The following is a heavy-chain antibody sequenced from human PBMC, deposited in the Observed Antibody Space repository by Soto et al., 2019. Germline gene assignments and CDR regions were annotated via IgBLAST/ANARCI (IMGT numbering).Heavy chain of an antibody. CDR1: GFSLSTSGMC. Sequence: GFSLSTSGMCVSWIRQPPGKALEWLARIDWDDDKYYSTSLKTRLTISKDTSKNQVVLTMTNMDPVDTATYYCARIRLVRGVTRIDYWGQGTLVTVSS. D-gene: IGHD3-10*01. V-gene: IGHV2-70*11. CDR2: IDWDDDK. CDR3: ARIRLVRGVTRIDY. J-gene: IGHJ4*02.